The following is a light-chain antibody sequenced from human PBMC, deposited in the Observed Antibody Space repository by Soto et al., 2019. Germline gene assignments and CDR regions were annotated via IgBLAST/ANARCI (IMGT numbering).Light chain of an antibody. CDR2: GAS. V-gene: IGKV3D-20*01. CDR3: QQYGSSPLS. Sequence: EIVLTQSPATLSLSPGERATLSCGASQRVSRNLAWYQQKPGLAPRLLIYGASSRATGIPDRFSGSGSGTDFTLTISRLEPEDFALYYCQQYGSSPLSFGGGTKVEIK. CDR1: QRVSRN. J-gene: IGKJ4*02.